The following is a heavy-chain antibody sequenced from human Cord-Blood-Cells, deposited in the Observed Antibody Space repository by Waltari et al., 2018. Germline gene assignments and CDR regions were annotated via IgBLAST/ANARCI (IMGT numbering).Heavy chain of an antibody. D-gene: IGHD2-21*01. V-gene: IGHV1-58*01. CDR3: AAGGVVVIDYYGMDV. CDR2: IVVGSGNT. CDR1: GFTFTSSA. J-gene: IGHJ6*02. Sequence: QMQLVQSGPEVKKPGTSVKVSCKASGFTFTSSAVQWVRQARGQRLEGIGWIVVGSGNTNYAQKFQERVTITRDMSTSTAYMELSSLRSEDTAVYYCAAGGVVVIDYYGMDVWGQGTTVTVSS.